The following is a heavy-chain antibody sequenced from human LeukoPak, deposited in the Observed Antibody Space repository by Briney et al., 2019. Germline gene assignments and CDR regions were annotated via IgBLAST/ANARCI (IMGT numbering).Heavy chain of an antibody. D-gene: IGHD1-26*01. CDR2: INHSGST. CDR3: ARDIGGGSYDY. V-gene: IGHV4-34*01. Sequence: SETLSLTCAVYGGSFSGYYWSWIRQPPGKGLEWIGEINHSGSTNYNPSLKSRVTISVDTSKNQFSLKLSSVTAADTAVYYCARDIGGGSYDYWGQGTLVTVSS. CDR1: GGSFSGYY. J-gene: IGHJ4*02.